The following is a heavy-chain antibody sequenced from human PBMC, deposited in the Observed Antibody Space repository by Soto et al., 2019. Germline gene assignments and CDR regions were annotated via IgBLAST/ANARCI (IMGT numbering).Heavy chain of an antibody. D-gene: IGHD1-1*01. CDR3: VRWNGYGDL. J-gene: IGHJ5*02. Sequence: VQLIESGGGVVQPGRSLRLSCTASGFSLSTYGVTWVRQAPGKGLQWVSGVSGGSGVTHYADSVKGRFTIITDNSENTAYLQMNSRRVADTAVYYCVRWNGYGDLWGQGTLVTVS. V-gene: IGHV3-23*01. CDR1: GFSLSTYG. CDR2: VSGGSGVT.